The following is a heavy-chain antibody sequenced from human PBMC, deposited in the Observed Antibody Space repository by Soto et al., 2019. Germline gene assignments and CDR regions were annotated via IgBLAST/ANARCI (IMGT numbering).Heavy chain of an antibody. D-gene: IGHD2-2*03. CDR3: AIRVGYYFDY. V-gene: IGHV1-69*13. J-gene: IGHJ4*02. Sequence: EASVKVSCKASGRTFSSYAISWVRQAPGQGLEWMGGIIPIFGTANYAQKFQGRVTITADESTSTAYMELSSLRSEDTAVYYCAIRVGYYFDYWGQGTLVTVSS. CDR2: IIPIFGTA. CDR1: GRTFSSYA.